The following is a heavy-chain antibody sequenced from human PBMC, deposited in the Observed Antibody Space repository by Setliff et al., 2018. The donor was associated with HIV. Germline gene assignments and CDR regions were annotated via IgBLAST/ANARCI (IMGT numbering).Heavy chain of an antibody. CDR3: ARATGPRFYFDY. Sequence: SETLSLTCTVSGDPISTYYWSWVRKPPGKGLEWIGYVYYSGSTSYSPSLRGRVTMSVDPSKNQFSLRVSSVTAADTALYYCARATGPRFYFDYWGQGTLVTVSS. CDR2: VYYSGST. CDR1: GDPISTYY. V-gene: IGHV4-59*12. D-gene: IGHD3-16*01. J-gene: IGHJ4*02.